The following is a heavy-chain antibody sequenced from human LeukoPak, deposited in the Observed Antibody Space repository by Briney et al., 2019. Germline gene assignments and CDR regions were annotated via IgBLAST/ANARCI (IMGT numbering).Heavy chain of an antibody. CDR2: INPNSGGT. CDR3: ARSDGYNYGYNFYYFYYMDI. J-gene: IGHJ6*03. Sequence: ASVKVSRKASGYTFTDYYIHWVRQAPGQGLEWMGCINPNSGGTNYAQNFQDRVTMTRDTSIATAYMELRSLTSDDTAVYHCARSDGYNYGYNFYYFYYMDIWGRGTTVTVSS. V-gene: IGHV1-2*02. CDR1: GYTFTDYY. D-gene: IGHD5-18*01.